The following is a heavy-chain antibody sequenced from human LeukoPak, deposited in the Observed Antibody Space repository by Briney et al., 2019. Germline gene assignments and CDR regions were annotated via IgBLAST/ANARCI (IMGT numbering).Heavy chain of an antibody. J-gene: IGHJ4*02. V-gene: IGHV1-69*04. CDR2: IIPILGVP. CDR1: GGTFNNYA. CDR3: ARGRYYGSGTYYLDAAY. Sequence: SVTVSCKASGGTFNNYAINWVRQAPGQGLEWMGRIIPILGVPDYAQRFQGRVTITADISTTTAYMELSSLRSEDTAVYYCARGRYYGSGTYYLDAAYWGQGTLVTVSS. D-gene: IGHD3-10*01.